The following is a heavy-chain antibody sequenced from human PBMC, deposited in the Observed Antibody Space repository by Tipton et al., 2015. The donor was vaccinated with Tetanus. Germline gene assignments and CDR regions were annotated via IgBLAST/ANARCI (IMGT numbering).Heavy chain of an antibody. V-gene: IGHV1-69*01. D-gene: IGHD6-13*01. CDR3: ARFGDTLEVYSSYYYYGMDV. Sequence: QLVQSGAEVKKPGSSAKVSCKASGGTFSSYAISWVRQAPGQGLEWMGGIIPIFGTANYAQKFQGRVTITADESTSTAYMELSSLRSEDTAVYYCARFGDTLEVYSSYYYYGMDVWGQGTTVTVSS. CDR1: GGTFSSYA. CDR2: IIPIFGTA. J-gene: IGHJ6*02.